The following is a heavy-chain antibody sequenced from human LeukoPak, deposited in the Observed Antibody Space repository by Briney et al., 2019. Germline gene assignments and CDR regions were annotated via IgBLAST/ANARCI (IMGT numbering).Heavy chain of an antibody. D-gene: IGHD3-22*01. CDR3: ARDYYDSRGSDAFDL. V-gene: IGHV1-2*02. J-gene: IGHJ3*01. Sequence: ASVKVSCKASGYTFTGYYMHWVRQAPGQGLEWMGWINPNSGGTNYAQKFQGRVTMTRDTSISTAYMELSRLRSDDTAVYYCARDYYDSRGSDAFDLWGQGTMVTVSS. CDR2: INPNSGGT. CDR1: GYTFTGYY.